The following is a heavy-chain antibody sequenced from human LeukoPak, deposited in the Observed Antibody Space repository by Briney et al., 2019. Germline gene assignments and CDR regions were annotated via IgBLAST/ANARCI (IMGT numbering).Heavy chain of an antibody. CDR1: GFSFRSFW. J-gene: IGHJ4*02. CDR3: ARVLWFGGIYYFDY. V-gene: IGHV3-7*04. Sequence: GSLGLSCAASGFSFRSFWMSWVRQAPGKGLEWVASIKEDGSDKYYVESVKGRFTISRENARNSLYLQMNSLRAEDTAVYYCARVLWFGGIYYFDYWGQGTLVTVSS. CDR2: IKEDGSDK. D-gene: IGHD3-10*01.